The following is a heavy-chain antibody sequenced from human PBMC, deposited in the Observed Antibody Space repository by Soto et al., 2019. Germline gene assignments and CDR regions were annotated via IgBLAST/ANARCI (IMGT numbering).Heavy chain of an antibody. CDR3: ARGPESSTGRVTSGTIDY. V-gene: IGHV4-34*01. J-gene: IGHJ4*02. Sequence: SETLSLTCAVYGGSFSGCYWSWIRQPPGKGLEWIGEINHSGSTNYNPSLKSRVTISVDTSKNQFSLKLGSVTAADTAVYSCARGPESSTGRVTSGTIDYWGQGTLVTVSS. CDR1: GGSFSGCY. D-gene: IGHD3-10*01. CDR2: INHSGST.